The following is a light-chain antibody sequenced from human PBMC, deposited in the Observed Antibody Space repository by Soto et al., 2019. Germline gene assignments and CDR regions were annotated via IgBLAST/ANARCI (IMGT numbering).Light chain of an antibody. Sequence: QSALTQSASVSGSPGQSITISCTGTSSDVGSYNLVSWYQQHPGKAPKLMIYEGSKRPSGVSNRFSGSKSGNTASLTISGLQAEDEADYYCCSYAGSLFGGGTKVTVL. CDR1: SSDVGSYNL. CDR3: CSYAGSL. V-gene: IGLV2-23*01. CDR2: EGS. J-gene: IGLJ2*01.